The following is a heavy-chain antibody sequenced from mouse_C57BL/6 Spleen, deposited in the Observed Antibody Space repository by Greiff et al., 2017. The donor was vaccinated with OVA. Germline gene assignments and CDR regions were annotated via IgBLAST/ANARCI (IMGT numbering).Heavy chain of an antibody. D-gene: IGHD4-1*01. CDR1: GYSFTSYY. CDR2: IYPGSGNN. Sequence: QVQLQQSGPELVKPGASVKISCKASGYSFTSYYIHWVKQRPGQGLEWIGWIYPGSGNNKYNEKFKGKATLTADTSSSTAYMQLSSLTSEDSAVYYCARRGSLTFFAYWGQGTLVTVSA. J-gene: IGHJ3*01. V-gene: IGHV1-66*01. CDR3: ARRGSLTFFAY.